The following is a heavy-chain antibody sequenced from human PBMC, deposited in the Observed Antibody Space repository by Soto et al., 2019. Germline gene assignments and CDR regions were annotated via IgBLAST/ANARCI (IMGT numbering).Heavy chain of an antibody. CDR2: IYYSGST. CDR3: AREGHRWLRRYGMDV. D-gene: IGHD5-12*01. Sequence: SSETLSLTCAVSGYSISSGGYYWSWIRQHPGKGLEWIGYIYYSGSTYYNPSLKSRVTISVDTSKNQFSLKLSSVTAADTAVYYCAREGHRWLRRYGMDVWGQGTTVTVSS. J-gene: IGHJ6*02. CDR1: GYSISSGGYY. V-gene: IGHV4-31*11.